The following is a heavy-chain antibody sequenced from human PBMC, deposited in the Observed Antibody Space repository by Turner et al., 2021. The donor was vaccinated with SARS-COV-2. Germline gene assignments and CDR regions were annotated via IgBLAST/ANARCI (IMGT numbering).Heavy chain of an antibody. Sequence: QVQLQESGQGLVKSSETLSLTCTVSGASLRSRSYYWGWIRQPPGKGLEWIGNRFYSGNTYYNESLKSRVTISMDTSANRFSLRLSSVTAADTAVYYCARLRVGATIYYYHGMDAWGQGTTVTVSS. CDR1: GASLRSRSYY. J-gene: IGHJ6*02. D-gene: IGHD1-26*01. CDR2: RFYSGNT. CDR3: ARLRVGATIYYYHGMDA. V-gene: IGHV4-39*02.